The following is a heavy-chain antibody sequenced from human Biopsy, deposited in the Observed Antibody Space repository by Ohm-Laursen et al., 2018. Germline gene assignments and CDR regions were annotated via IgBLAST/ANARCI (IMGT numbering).Heavy chain of an antibody. CDR2: INHSGRT. CDR3: VRGVDYYDPYHYYALDV. D-gene: IGHD3-22*01. Sequence: TLTLTSAVYGESFNGYYWSWIRQTPGKGLEWIGEINHSGRTNYNPSLKSRVTISVDTSKNQFSLKVRSVTAADTAVYYCVRGVDYYDPYHYYALDVWGQGTTVTVSS. J-gene: IGHJ6*02. V-gene: IGHV4-34*01. CDR1: GESFNGYY.